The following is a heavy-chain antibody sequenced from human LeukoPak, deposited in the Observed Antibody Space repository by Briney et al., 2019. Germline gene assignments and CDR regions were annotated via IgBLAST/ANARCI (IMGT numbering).Heavy chain of an antibody. J-gene: IGHJ4*02. D-gene: IGHD6-13*01. V-gene: IGHV3-30*04. Sequence: PGGSLRLSCAASGFTFSSYDMHWVRQAPGKGLEWVAVISYDGSNKYYADSVKGRFTISRDNSKNTLYLQMNSLRAEDTAVYYCASAFSSCYSSSWADFDYWGQGTLVTVSS. CDR1: GFTFSSYD. CDR3: ASAFSSCYSSSWADFDY. CDR2: ISYDGSNK.